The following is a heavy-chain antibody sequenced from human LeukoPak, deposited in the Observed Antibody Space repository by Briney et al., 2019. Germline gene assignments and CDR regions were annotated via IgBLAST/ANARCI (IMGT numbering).Heavy chain of an antibody. Sequence: GGSLRLSCAASGFTFSSYSMNWVRQAPGKGLEWVSSISSSSSYIYYADSVKGRFTISRDNAKNSLYLQMNSLRAEDTAVYYCARAETWFGELLNASPYYYYYYMDVWGKGTTVTVSS. CDR3: ARAETWFGELLNASPYYYYYYMDV. D-gene: IGHD3-10*01. V-gene: IGHV3-21*01. CDR2: ISSSSSYI. CDR1: GFTFSSYS. J-gene: IGHJ6*03.